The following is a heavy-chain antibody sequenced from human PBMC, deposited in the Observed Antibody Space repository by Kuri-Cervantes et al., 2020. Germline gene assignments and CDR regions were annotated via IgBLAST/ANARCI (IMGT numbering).Heavy chain of an antibody. CDR2: ISWNSGSI. Sequence: SLKISCAASGFTFDDYAMHWVRQAPGKGLEWVSGISWNSGSIGYADSVKGRSTISRDNSKNTLYLQMNSLRAEDTAVYYCARDRSGYDKTYDYWGQGTLVTVSS. CDR1: GFTFDDYA. V-gene: IGHV3-9*01. D-gene: IGHD5-12*01. CDR3: ARDRSGYDKTYDY. J-gene: IGHJ4*02.